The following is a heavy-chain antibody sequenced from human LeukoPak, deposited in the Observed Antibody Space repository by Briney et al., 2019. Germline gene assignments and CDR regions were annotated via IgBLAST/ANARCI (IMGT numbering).Heavy chain of an antibody. Sequence: GGSLRLSCAASGFTFSSYWMSWVRQAPGKGLEWVAVIWYDGSNKYYADSVKGRFTISRDNSKNTLYLQMNSLRAEDTAVYYCARGETVTTKGGAYGMDVWGQGTTVTVSS. CDR1: GFTFSSYW. CDR3: ARGETVTTKGGAYGMDV. J-gene: IGHJ6*02. D-gene: IGHD4-17*01. CDR2: IWYDGSNK. V-gene: IGHV3-33*08.